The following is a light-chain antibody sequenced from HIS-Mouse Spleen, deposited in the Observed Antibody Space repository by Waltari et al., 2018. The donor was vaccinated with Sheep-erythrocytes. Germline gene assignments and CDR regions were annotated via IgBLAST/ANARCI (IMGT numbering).Light chain of an antibody. J-gene: IGLJ3*02. Sequence: SYELTQPPSASVSPGQTARNTCSGDALPKKYAYWYQQQSGQAPVLVIYEDSKRPSGIPERFSGSTSGTMATLTISGAQVEDEADYYCYSTDSSGNHWVFGGGTKLTVL. CDR3: YSTDSSGNHWV. V-gene: IGLV3-10*01. CDR2: EDS. CDR1: ALPKKY.